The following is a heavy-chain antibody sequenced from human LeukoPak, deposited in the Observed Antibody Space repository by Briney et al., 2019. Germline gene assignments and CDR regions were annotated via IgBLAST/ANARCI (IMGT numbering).Heavy chain of an antibody. CDR1: GGSFSGYY. CDR3: ARVGDFDGDYEAHDAFDI. J-gene: IGHJ3*02. Sequence: SETLSLTCAVYGGSFSGYYWSWIRQPPGKGLEWIGEINHSGSTNYNPSLKSRVTISVDTSKNQFSLKLSSVTAADTAVYYCARVGDFDGDYEAHDAFDIWGQGTMVTVSS. D-gene: IGHD4-17*01. V-gene: IGHV4-34*01. CDR2: INHSGST.